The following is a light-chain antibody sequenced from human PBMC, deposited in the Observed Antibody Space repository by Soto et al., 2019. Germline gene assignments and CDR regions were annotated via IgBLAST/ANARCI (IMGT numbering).Light chain of an antibody. V-gene: IGKV3-15*01. CDR1: QSVSSD. CDR3: QQYNNWPIT. CDR2: GAS. J-gene: IGKJ5*01. Sequence: EIVMTQSPATLSVSPGDGATLSCRASQSVSSDLAWYQQKPGQAPRLLIYGASTRATGIPARFSGSGSATEFTLTISSLQSEDFAIYHCQQYNNWPITFGQGTRLEIK.